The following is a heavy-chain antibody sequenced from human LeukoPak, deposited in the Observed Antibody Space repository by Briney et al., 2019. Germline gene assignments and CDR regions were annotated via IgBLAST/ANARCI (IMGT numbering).Heavy chain of an antibody. V-gene: IGHV3-23*01. J-gene: IGHJ4*02. CDR2: IRGTGTTT. CDR1: GFTFSDHA. D-gene: IGHD6-19*01. Sequence: GGSLGLSCAASGFTFSDHAMSWVRQAPGKGLEWVSAIRGTGTTTFYAASVKGRFTISRDNSKNTADLQMNSLRAEDTAVYYCAKVSWLGTLPSYHFDSWGQGTQVTVSS. CDR3: AKVSWLGTLPSYHFDS.